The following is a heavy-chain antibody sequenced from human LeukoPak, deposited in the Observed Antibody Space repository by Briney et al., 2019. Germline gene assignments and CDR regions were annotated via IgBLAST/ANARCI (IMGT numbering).Heavy chain of an antibody. J-gene: IGHJ4*02. CDR2: IKYDESEK. CDR1: GFTFSSYW. V-gene: IGHV3-7*01. CDR3: VRGRDGSF. D-gene: IGHD5-24*01. Sequence: GGSLRLSCAASGFTFSSYWMNWARQAPGKGLEWVANIKYDESEKYLVESVKGRFTISRDNAQNSLFLQMDSLRVEDTAVYYCVRGRDGSFWGRGTQVTVSS.